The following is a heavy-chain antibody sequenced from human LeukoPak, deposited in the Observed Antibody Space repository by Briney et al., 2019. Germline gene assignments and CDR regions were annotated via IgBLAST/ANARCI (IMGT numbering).Heavy chain of an antibody. CDR3: ARALRYYDSSGYPGDY. Sequence: GASVKVSCKASGYTFTSYAMHWVRQAPGQRLEWMGWINAGNGSTKYSQKFQGRVTITRDTSASTAYMELSSLRSEDTAVYYCARALRYYDSSGYPGDYWGQGTLVTVSS. CDR2: INAGNGST. V-gene: IGHV1-3*01. D-gene: IGHD3-22*01. CDR1: GYTFTSYA. J-gene: IGHJ4*02.